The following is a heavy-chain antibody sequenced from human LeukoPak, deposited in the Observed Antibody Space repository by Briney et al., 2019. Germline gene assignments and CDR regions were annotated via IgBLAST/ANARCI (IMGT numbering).Heavy chain of an antibody. CDR1: GGSISNDY. V-gene: IGHV4-59*12. Sequence: PSETLSLTCTVSGGSISNDYWTWMRQPPGKGLEWIGYIYSSGTTKYNPSLKSRVTISLDTSKNQFSLRLTSVTAADTAVYYCARVGAAAGKRRDFDYWGQGTLVTVSS. CDR2: IYSSGTT. J-gene: IGHJ4*02. D-gene: IGHD6-13*01. CDR3: ARVGAAAGKRRDFDY.